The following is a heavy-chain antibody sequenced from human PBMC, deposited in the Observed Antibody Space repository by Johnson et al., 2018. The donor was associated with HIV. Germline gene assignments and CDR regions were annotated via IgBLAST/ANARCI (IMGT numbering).Heavy chain of an antibody. CDR3: VRRMVVGYVAFDI. J-gene: IGHJ3*02. V-gene: IGHV3-11*04. CDR1: GFTFSDHY. CDR2: ISSSGRTT. Sequence: QVQLVESGGGLVKAGGSLRLSCAASGFTFSDHYMTWIRQAPGKGLECISSISSSGRTTYYADSVKGRFTISRNNVQNSMLLQRNSLRADDKAVYFCVRRMVVGYVAFDIWGQGTMVSVSS. D-gene: IGHD2-21*01.